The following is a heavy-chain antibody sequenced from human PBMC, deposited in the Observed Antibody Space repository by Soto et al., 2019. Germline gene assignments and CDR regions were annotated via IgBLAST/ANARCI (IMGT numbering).Heavy chain of an antibody. CDR1: GFTFSSYG. D-gene: IGHD3-3*01. J-gene: IGHJ6*02. V-gene: IGHV3-30*18. Sequence: TGGSLRLSCAASGFTFSSYGMHWVRQAPGKGLEWVAVISYDGSNKYYADSVKGRFTISRDNSKNTLYLQMNSLRAEDTAVYYCAKVLRFLEWHDYGMDVWGQGTTVTVSS. CDR3: AKVLRFLEWHDYGMDV. CDR2: ISYDGSNK.